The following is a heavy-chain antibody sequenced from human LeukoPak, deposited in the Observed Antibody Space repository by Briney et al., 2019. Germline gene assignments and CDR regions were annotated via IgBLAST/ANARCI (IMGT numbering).Heavy chain of an antibody. Sequence: SETLSLTCSVSRGSTSTHYWSWIRQPPGQGLEWIGYISYSGSTNYNPSLKSRVTISVDTSKSQFSLKLSSMTAADTAVYYCARLSCASVSCFDYWGQGALVTVSS. CDR3: ARLSCASVSCFDY. CDR1: RGSTSTHY. J-gene: IGHJ4*02. D-gene: IGHD5/OR15-5a*01. V-gene: IGHV4-59*08. CDR2: ISYSGST.